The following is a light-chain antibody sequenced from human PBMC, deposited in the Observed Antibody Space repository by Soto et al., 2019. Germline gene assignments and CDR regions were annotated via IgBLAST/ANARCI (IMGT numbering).Light chain of an antibody. Sequence: EIVLTQSPATLSLSPGERATLSCRASQSVSSYLAWYQQKPGQAPRLLIYDASNRATGIPARFSCSGSGTDFTLTISSLEPEDFEVYYCQQRSNWPSFGQGTKLEIK. V-gene: IGKV3-11*01. CDR3: QQRSNWPS. CDR2: DAS. CDR1: QSVSSY. J-gene: IGKJ2*01.